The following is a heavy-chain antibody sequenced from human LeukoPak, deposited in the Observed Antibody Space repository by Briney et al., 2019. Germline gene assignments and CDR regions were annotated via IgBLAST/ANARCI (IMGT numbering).Heavy chain of an antibody. CDR3: ARENPYGSGSPNLDY. CDR2: IKQDGSET. CDR1: GFTFSNYW. Sequence: GGSLRLSCAASGFTFSNYWMTWVRQAPGKGLEWVANIKQDGSETYYVDSVKGRFTISRDNAKNSLYLQMNSLRAEDTAVYYCARENPYGSGSPNLDYWGQGTLVTVFS. D-gene: IGHD3-10*01. V-gene: IGHV3-7*01. J-gene: IGHJ4*02.